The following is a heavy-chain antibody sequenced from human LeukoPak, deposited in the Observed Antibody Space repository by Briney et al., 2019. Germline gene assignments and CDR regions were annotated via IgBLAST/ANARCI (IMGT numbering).Heavy chain of an antibody. V-gene: IGHV1-24*01. CDR3: ARSGSAVAVAGFDY. Sequence: ASVKVSCKVSGYTLTELSMHWVRQAPGKGLEWMGGFDPEDGETIYAQKFQGRVTITADESTSTAYMELSSLRSEDTAVYYCARSGSAVAVAGFDYWGQGTLVTVSS. CDR1: GYTLTELS. CDR2: FDPEDGET. J-gene: IGHJ4*02. D-gene: IGHD6-19*01.